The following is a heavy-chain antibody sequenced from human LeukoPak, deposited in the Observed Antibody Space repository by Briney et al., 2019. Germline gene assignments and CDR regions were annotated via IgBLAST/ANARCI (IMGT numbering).Heavy chain of an antibody. CDR2: IKQDGSEK. D-gene: IGHD4-23*01. CDR1: GFTFSSYA. V-gene: IGHV3-7*01. CDR3: ARAIYGGNPFDY. Sequence: GGSLRLSCAASGFTFSSYAMSWVRQAPGKGLERVANIKQDGSEKYYVDSVKGRFTISRDNAKNSLYLQMNSLRAEDTAVYYCARAIYGGNPFDYWGQGTLVTVSS. J-gene: IGHJ4*02.